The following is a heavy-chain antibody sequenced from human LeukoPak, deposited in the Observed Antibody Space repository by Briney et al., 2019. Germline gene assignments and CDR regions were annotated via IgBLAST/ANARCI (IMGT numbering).Heavy chain of an antibody. V-gene: IGHV3-30*04. CDR3: ARGRYSGYDWVEGQEWLVLGSYYYYMDV. D-gene: IGHD5-12*01. CDR2: ISYDWNKK. CDR1: GLPFRSYA. J-gene: IGHJ6*03. Sequence: PGRSRRLPGSSSGLPFRSYAMDWVRQGPGKGLEWVAVISYDWNKKYSADFVKGRFTITRDNSKNTLYLQMNSLRAEDTAVYYCARGRYSGYDWVEGQEWLVLGSYYYYMDVWGKGNTVTVSS.